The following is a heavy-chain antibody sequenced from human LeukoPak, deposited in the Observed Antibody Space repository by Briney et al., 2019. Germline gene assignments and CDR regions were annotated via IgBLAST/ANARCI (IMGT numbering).Heavy chain of an antibody. V-gene: IGHV3-30*02. Sequence: GGSLRLSCAASGFTFSSYGMHWVRQAPGKGLEWVAFIRYDGSNKYYADSVKGRFTISRDNSKNTLYLQMNSLRAGDTAVYHCAKDSKDMKEHYYGSGSSSGEFDYWGQGTLVTVSS. J-gene: IGHJ4*02. D-gene: IGHD3-10*01. CDR1: GFTFSSYG. CDR3: AKDSKDMKEHYYGSGSSSGEFDY. CDR2: IRYDGSNK.